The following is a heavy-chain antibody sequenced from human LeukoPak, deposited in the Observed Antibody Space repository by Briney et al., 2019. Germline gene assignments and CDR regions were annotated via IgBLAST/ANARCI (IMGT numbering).Heavy chain of an antibody. CDR3: VKDTSPVTTRGDGYAS. CDR1: GFTFDDYA. V-gene: IGHV3-9*01. CDR2: ISWNSGIV. Sequence: PGGSLRLSCAASGFTFDDYAMHWVRRAPGKGLEWVSGISWNSGIVDYADSVKGRFTISRDNAKKSLYMQMNSLRIEDTALYYCVKDTSPVTTRGDGYASWGQGTLVTVSS. J-gene: IGHJ5*02. D-gene: IGHD4-17*01.